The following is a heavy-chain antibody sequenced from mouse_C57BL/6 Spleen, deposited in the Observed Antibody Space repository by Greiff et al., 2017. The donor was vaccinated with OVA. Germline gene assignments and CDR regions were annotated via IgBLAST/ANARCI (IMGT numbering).Heavy chain of an antibody. D-gene: IGHD2-4*01. CDR2: IDPETGGT. CDR3: TRRALYYDDYYAMDD. J-gene: IGHJ4*01. Sequence: VQLQQSGAELVRPGASVTLSCKASGYTFTDYEMHWVKQTPVHGLEWIGAIDPETGGTAYNQKFKGKAILTADKSSSTAYMELRSLTSEDSAVYYCTRRALYYDDYYAMDDWGQGTSVTVSS. CDR1: GYTFTDYE. V-gene: IGHV1-15*01.